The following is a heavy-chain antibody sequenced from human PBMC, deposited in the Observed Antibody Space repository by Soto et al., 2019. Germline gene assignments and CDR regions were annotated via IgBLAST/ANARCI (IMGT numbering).Heavy chain of an antibody. CDR1: GFTFSSYA. CDR3: SKRVYYTSGTYAVSFD. CDR2: IIGSGTST. V-gene: IGHV3-23*01. J-gene: IGHJ5*01. Sequence: EVQVLESGGGLVQPGGSLRLSCAASGFTFSSYAMSWVRQAPGKGLEWVSTIIGSGTSTYYADSVKGHFTIARDNSKNMVYLQMDSLRAEDTAVYYCSKRVYYTSGTYAVSFD. D-gene: IGHD3-10*01.